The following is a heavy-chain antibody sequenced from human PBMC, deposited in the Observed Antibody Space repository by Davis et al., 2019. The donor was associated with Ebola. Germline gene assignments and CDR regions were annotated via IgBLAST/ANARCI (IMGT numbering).Heavy chain of an antibody. D-gene: IGHD2-2*01. J-gene: IGHJ6*04. CDR3: ARDQRCGRTSCHGAYYGMDL. CDR1: GGSFSGYY. V-gene: IGHV4-34*01. CDR2: INHTGST. Sequence: SETLSLTCAVYGGSFSGYYWSWIRQPPGKGLEWIGEINHTGSTYYNSSLSSRVTISVDTSKNQFSLKLSSVTAADTAVYYCARDQRCGRTSCHGAYYGMDLWGKGTTVTVSS.